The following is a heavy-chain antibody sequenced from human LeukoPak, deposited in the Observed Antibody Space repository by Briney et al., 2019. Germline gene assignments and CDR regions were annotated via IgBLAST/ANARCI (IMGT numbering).Heavy chain of an antibody. Sequence: SETLSLTCTVSGGSISSYYWSWIRQPPGKGLEWIGYIYYSGSTNYNPSLKSRVTISVDTSKNQFSLKLSSVTAADTAVYYCAATMVRSYYLDYWGQGTLVTVSS. D-gene: IGHD3-10*01. CDR2: IYYSGST. J-gene: IGHJ4*02. CDR3: AATMVRSYYLDY. CDR1: GGSISSYY. V-gene: IGHV4-59*01.